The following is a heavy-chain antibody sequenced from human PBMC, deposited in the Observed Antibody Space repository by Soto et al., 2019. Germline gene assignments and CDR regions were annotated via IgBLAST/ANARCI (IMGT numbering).Heavy chain of an antibody. Sequence: EVQLVESGGDLVQPGGSLRLSCAASGFTFGDHAMHWVRQVPGRGLEWVSGISGSGGSTYYANSVKGRFTISRDNSKNTLYLQMNSLRAEDTALYYCAKDGSGYDFQYYYYGMDVWGQGTTVTVSS. J-gene: IGHJ6*02. CDR2: ISGSGGST. CDR1: GFTFGDHA. V-gene: IGHV3-23*04. CDR3: AKDGSGYDFQYYYYGMDV. D-gene: IGHD5-12*01.